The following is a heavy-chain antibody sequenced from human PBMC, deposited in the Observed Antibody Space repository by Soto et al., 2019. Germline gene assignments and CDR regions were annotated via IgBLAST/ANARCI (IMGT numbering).Heavy chain of an antibody. D-gene: IGHD5-18*01. J-gene: IGHJ4*02. CDR3: AKAGAYNYGSYFDY. Sequence: PGWSLRLSCAASGFTFDDYTMQWVRQAPGKGLEWVSLISWDGGITYYADSVKGRFTISRDNSKNSLYLQMNSLTTEDTALYYCAKAGAYNYGSYFDYWGQGTLVTVSS. CDR1: GFTFDDYT. CDR2: ISWDGGIT. V-gene: IGHV3-43*01.